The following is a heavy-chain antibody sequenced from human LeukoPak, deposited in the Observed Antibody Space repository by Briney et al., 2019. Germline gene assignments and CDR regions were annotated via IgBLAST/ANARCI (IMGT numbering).Heavy chain of an antibody. CDR1: GFTFSSYA. D-gene: IGHD3-10*01. Sequence: GGSLRLSCAASGFTFSSYAMSWVRQAPGKGPEWVSAISGSGGSTYYADSVKGRFTISRDNSKNTVFLQMNSLRAEDTALYYCAKGRGPGADFDYWGQGTLVTVSS. CDR3: AKGRGPGADFDY. V-gene: IGHV3-23*01. CDR2: ISGSGGST. J-gene: IGHJ4*02.